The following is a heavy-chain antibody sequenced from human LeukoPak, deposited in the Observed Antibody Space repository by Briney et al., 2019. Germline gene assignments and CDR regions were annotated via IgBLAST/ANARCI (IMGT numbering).Heavy chain of an antibody. V-gene: IGHV3-30-3*01. CDR3: ARESREWVLVDY. Sequence: PGRSLRLSCAASGFTFSSYAMHWVRQAPGKGLEWVAVISYDGSNKYYADSVKGRFTISRDNAKNSLYLQMNSLRAEDTAVYYCARESREWVLVDYWGQGSLVTVSS. CDR2: ISYDGSNK. CDR1: GFTFSSYA. J-gene: IGHJ4*02. D-gene: IGHD3-3*01.